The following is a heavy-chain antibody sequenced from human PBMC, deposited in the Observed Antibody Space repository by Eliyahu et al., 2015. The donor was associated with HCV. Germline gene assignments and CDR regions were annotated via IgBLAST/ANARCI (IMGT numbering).Heavy chain of an antibody. V-gene: IGHV3-53*01. D-gene: IGHD6-19*01. CDR1: EFAVTYNY. Sequence: EVQLVESGGGLIQPGGSLRLSXAASEFAVTYNYMGWVRQPPGKGLEWVSVIFSDGDTFYADSVKGRFTISRDTSKNTVCLQMNSLRVEDTAVYYCAQEDSGLDYWGQGTLVTVSS. J-gene: IGHJ4*02. CDR2: IFSDGDT. CDR3: AQEDSGLDY.